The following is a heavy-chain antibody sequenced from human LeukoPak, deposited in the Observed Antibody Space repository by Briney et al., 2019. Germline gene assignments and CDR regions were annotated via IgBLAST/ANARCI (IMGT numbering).Heavy chain of an antibody. CDR3: AREHCSGGSCYISYYYYYGMDV. V-gene: IGHV1-2*02. J-gene: IGHJ6*02. Sequence: ASAKVSCKASGYTFTGYYMHWVRQAPGQGLEWMGWINPNSGGTNYAQKFQGRVTMTRDTSISTAYMELSRLRSDDTAVYYCAREHCSGGSCYISYYYYYGMDVWGQGTTVTVSS. CDR1: GYTFTGYY. D-gene: IGHD2-15*01. CDR2: INPNSGGT.